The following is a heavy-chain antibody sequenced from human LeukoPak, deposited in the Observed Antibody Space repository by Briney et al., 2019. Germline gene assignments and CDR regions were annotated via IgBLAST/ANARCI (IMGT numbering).Heavy chain of an antibody. Sequence: PGGSLRLSCAASGFTFSSYEMNWVRQAPGKGLEWVSYISSSGSTIYYADSVKGRFTISRDNAKNSLYLQMNSLRAEDTAVYYCAKEITRPNRAVAGLNYWGQGTLVTVSS. CDR3: AKEITRPNRAVAGLNY. J-gene: IGHJ4*02. V-gene: IGHV3-48*03. CDR1: GFTFSSYE. CDR2: ISSSGSTI. D-gene: IGHD6-19*01.